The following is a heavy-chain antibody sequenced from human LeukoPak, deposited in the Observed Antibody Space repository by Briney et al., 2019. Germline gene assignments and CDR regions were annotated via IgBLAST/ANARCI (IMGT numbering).Heavy chain of an antibody. J-gene: IGHJ4*02. D-gene: IGHD3-9*01. CDR2: INHSGST. V-gene: IGHV4-39*07. CDR3: ARGLVPDY. CDR1: GGSISSGSYY. Sequence: KPSETLSHTCTVSGGSISSGSYYWSWIRQPPGKGLEWIGEINHSGSTNYNPSLKSRVTISVDTSKNQFSLKLSSVTAADTAVYYCARGLVPDYWGQGTLVTVSS.